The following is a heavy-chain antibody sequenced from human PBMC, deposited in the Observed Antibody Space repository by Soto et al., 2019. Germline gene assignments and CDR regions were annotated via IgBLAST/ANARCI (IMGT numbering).Heavy chain of an antibody. V-gene: IGHV4-39*01. Sequence: SETLSLTCTVSGVSISSSNYYWGWIRQPPGKGLEWIGSIYYSGGTYYNPSLKSRVSISVDTSKNQFSLKLSSVTASDTAVYYCARLAHSSSYFDYWGQGTLVTVSS. D-gene: IGHD6-6*01. CDR3: ARLAHSSSYFDY. J-gene: IGHJ4*02. CDR2: IYYSGGT. CDR1: GVSISSSNYY.